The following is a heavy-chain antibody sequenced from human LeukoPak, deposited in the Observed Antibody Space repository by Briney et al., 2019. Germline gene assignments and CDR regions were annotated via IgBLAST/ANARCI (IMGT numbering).Heavy chain of an antibody. Sequence: GESLKISCNGSGYXFTSYWICWVRQMPGKGLEWMGSIHPGDSDTRYSPSFQGQVTISADKSISTAYLQWSSLKASDTAMYYCARLPNIAAAFDYWGQGTLVTVSS. CDR1: GYXFTSYW. D-gene: IGHD6-13*01. CDR3: ARLPNIAAAFDY. CDR2: IHPGDSDT. J-gene: IGHJ4*02. V-gene: IGHV5-51*01.